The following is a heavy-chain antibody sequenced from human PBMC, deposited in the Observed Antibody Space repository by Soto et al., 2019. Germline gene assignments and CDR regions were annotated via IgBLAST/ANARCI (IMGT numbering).Heavy chain of an antibody. D-gene: IGHD3-10*01. J-gene: IGHJ4*02. Sequence: QVQLVESGGGVVQPGRSLRLSCAASGFTFSSYAMHWVRQAPGKGLEWVAVISYDGSNKYYADSVKGRFTISRDNSKNTRYLQMNSLRAEDTAVYYCARSVGGGEYYFDYWGQGTLVTVSS. V-gene: IGHV3-30-3*01. CDR3: ARSVGGGEYYFDY. CDR1: GFTFSSYA. CDR2: ISYDGSNK.